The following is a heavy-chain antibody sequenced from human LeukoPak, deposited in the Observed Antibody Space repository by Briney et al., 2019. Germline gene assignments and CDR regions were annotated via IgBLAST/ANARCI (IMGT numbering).Heavy chain of an antibody. CDR2: IYHSENT. V-gene: IGHV4-30-4*01. D-gene: IGHD4-17*01. CDR3: ARGRGDYGKKFDP. J-gene: IGHJ5*02. CDR1: GGSISSGDYY. Sequence: PSETLSLTCIVSGGSISSGDYYWTWIRQPPGKGLEWIGYIYHSENTYYNQSLKSRVTISVDTSKNQFSLKLSSVTAADTAVYYCARGRGDYGKKFDPWGQGTLVTVSS.